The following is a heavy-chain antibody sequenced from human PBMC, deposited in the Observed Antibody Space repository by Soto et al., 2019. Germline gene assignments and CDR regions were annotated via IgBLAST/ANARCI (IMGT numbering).Heavy chain of an antibody. Sequence: EVQLVESGGGLIQPGGSLRLSCAASGFTVNVNYMTWVRQAPGKGLEWVSFIYTDGRTFYADSVKGRFTISRDDSENTVYLQMNSLRVEDTAVYYCARDPAVTTDYGLDVWGQGTTVTVSS. CDR1: GFTVNVNY. D-gene: IGHD4-17*01. CDR3: ARDPAVTTDYGLDV. V-gene: IGHV3-53*01. CDR2: IYTDGRT. J-gene: IGHJ6*02.